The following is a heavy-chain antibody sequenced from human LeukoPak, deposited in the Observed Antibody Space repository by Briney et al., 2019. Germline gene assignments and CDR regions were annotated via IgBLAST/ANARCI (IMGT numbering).Heavy chain of an antibody. J-gene: IGHJ4*02. Sequence: SVKVSCKASGFTFTSSAMQWVRHARGQRLEWIGWIVVGSGNTNYEQKFQERGTITRDMSTSTAYMELSSLRSEDTAVYYCAALRDYYDSSGYYSEEVGYWGQGTLVTVSS. CDR2: IVVGSGNT. V-gene: IGHV1-58*02. CDR1: GFTFTSSA. CDR3: AALRDYYDSSGYYSEEVGY. D-gene: IGHD3-22*01.